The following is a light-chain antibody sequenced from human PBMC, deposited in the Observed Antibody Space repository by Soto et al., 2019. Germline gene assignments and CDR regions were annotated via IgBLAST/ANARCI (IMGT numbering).Light chain of an antibody. Sequence: EIVLTQSPGTLSLSPGERATLSCRASQSVSSSYLAWYQQKPGQAPRLLIYGASGRPTGIPDRFSGSGSGTDFTLTSSIMEPEDFAVYYCQQYGSSIFPFGPGTKVDIK. J-gene: IGKJ3*01. CDR3: QQYGSSIFP. CDR1: QSVSSSY. V-gene: IGKV3-20*01. CDR2: GAS.